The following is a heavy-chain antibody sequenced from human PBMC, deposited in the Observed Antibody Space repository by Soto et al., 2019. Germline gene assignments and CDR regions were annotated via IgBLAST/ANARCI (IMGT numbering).Heavy chain of an antibody. D-gene: IGHD3-22*01. CDR3: ARGDSSGYYAH. CDR1: GGSISSGGYY. J-gene: IGHJ4*02. CDR2: IYYSGST. V-gene: IGHV4-31*03. Sequence: PSETLSLTCTVSGGSISSGGYYWSWIRQHPGKGLEWIGYIYYSGSTYYNPSLKSRVTISVDTSKNQFSLKLSSVTAADTAVYYCARGDSSGYYAHWGQGTLVTVSS.